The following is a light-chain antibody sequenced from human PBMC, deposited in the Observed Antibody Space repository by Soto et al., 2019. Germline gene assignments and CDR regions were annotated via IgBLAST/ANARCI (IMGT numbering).Light chain of an antibody. J-gene: IGKJ1*01. CDR1: QSVSSSY. CDR2: GTS. Sequence: EIVLTQSPGTLSLSPGERATLSCRASQSVSSSYLAWYQHKPGQAPRLLISGTSSRATGIPDRFSGSGAGTDFTHTISRLEPEDFAVYYYQQYGTPPWTFGQGTKVEV. V-gene: IGKV3-20*01. CDR3: QQYGTPPWT.